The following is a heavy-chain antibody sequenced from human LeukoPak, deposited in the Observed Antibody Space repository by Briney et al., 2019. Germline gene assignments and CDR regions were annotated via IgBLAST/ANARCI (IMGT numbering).Heavy chain of an antibody. Sequence: GESLKISCKGSGYSFTSYWIGWARQMPGKGLEWMGIIYPGDSDTKYSPSFQGQVTISADKSISTAYLQWSSLKASDTAMYYCARQLLYDSSGYYYFDYWGQGTLVTVSS. V-gene: IGHV5-51*01. CDR3: ARQLLYDSSGYYYFDY. J-gene: IGHJ4*02. CDR1: GYSFTSYW. D-gene: IGHD3-22*01. CDR2: IYPGDSDT.